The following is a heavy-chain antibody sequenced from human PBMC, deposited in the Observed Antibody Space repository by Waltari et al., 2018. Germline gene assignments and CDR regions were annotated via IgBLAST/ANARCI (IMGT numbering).Heavy chain of an antibody. J-gene: IGHJ4*02. CDR3: ARERITMVRGAPDY. Sequence: QVQLVQSGAEVKKPGASVQVYCKASGYTLTAYYMHWVRQAPGQGLEWMGRINPNSGGTNYAQKFQGRVTMTRDTSISTAYMELSRLRSDDTAVYYCARERITMVRGAPDYWGQGTLVTVSS. V-gene: IGHV1-2*06. D-gene: IGHD3-10*01. CDR1: GYTLTAYY. CDR2: INPNSGGT.